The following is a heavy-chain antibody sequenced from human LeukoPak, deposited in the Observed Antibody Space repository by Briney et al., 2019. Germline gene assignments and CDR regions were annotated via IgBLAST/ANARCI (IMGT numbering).Heavy chain of an antibody. CDR3: ARGPGRGDIVATITEDY. D-gene: IGHD5-12*01. Sequence: GASVKVSCKASGYTFTGYYMHWVRQAPEQGLEWMGWINPNSGGTNYAQKLQGRVTMTTDTSTSTAYMELRSLRSDDTAVYYCARGPGRGDIVATITEDYWGQGTLVTVSS. CDR2: INPNSGGT. J-gene: IGHJ4*02. V-gene: IGHV1-2*02. CDR1: GYTFTGYY.